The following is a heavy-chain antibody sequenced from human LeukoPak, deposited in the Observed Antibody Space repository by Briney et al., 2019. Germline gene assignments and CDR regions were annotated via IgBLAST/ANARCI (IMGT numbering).Heavy chain of an antibody. V-gene: IGHV3-53*05. D-gene: IGHD4-23*01. CDR1: GFTVSSNY. CDR2: IYSGGST. CDR3: AKDRVGPTLVTQLPDY. J-gene: IGHJ4*02. Sequence: LPGGSLRLSCAASGFTVSSNYMSWVRQAPGKGLEWVSIIYSGGSTFYADSVKGRFTISRDNSKSTLYLQMNSLRPEDTAVYYCAKDRVGPTLVTQLPDYWGQGTLVTVSS.